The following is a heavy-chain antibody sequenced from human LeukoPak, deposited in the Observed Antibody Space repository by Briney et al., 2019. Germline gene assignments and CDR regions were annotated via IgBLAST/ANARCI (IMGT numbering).Heavy chain of an antibody. CDR3: ARDTNNYYGSGSYHWFDP. CDR1: GYTFTSYY. V-gene: IGHV1-46*01. CDR2: INPSGGST. J-gene: IGHJ5*02. Sequence: ASVKVSCKASGYTFTSYYMHWVRQAPGQGLEWMGIINPSGGSTSYAQKFQGRVTMTTDTSTSTAYMELRSLRSDDTAVYYCARDTNNYYGSGSYHWFDPWGQGTLVTVSS. D-gene: IGHD3-10*01.